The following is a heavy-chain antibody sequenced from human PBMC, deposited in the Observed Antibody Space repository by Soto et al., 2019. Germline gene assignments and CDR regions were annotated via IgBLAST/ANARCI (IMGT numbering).Heavy chain of an antibody. Sequence: SVKVSCKASGGTFSSYAISWVRQAPGQGLEWMGGIIPIFGTANYARKFQGRVTITADESTSTAYMELSSLRSEDTAVYYCARGKVGAVAEIRWFDPWGQGTLVTVSS. J-gene: IGHJ5*02. CDR1: GGTFSSYA. D-gene: IGHD6-19*01. CDR3: ARGKVGAVAEIRWFDP. CDR2: IIPIFGTA. V-gene: IGHV1-69*13.